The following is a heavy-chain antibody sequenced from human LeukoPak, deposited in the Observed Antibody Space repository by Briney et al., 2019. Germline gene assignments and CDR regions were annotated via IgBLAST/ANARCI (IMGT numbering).Heavy chain of an antibody. Sequence: GASVKVSCKASGYTFTSYDINWVRQATGQGLEWMGWMNPNSGNTGYAQKFQGRVTITRNTSISTAYMELSRLRSEETAVYYCARGPFSGSYNFDYWGQGTLVTVSS. CDR3: ARGPFSGSYNFDY. V-gene: IGHV1-8*03. J-gene: IGHJ4*02. D-gene: IGHD1-26*01. CDR1: GYTFTSYD. CDR2: MNPNSGNT.